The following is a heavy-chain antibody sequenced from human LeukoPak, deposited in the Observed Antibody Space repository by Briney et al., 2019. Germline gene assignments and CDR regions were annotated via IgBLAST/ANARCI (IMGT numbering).Heavy chain of an antibody. CDR2: ISPYNGNT. J-gene: IGHJ4*02. V-gene: IGHV1-18*01. CDR3: ARERFDILTGYYNDY. D-gene: IGHD3-9*01. CDR1: GYTFTSYG. Sequence: ASVKVSCKASGYTFTSYGISWVRQAPGQGLEWMGWISPYNGNTNYAQQLQGRVTMTTDTSTSTAYMELRSLRSDDTAVYYCARERFDILTGYYNDYWGQGTLVTVSS.